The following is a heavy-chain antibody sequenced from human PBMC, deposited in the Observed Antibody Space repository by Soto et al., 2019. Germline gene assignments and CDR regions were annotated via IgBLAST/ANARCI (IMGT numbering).Heavy chain of an antibody. D-gene: IGHD2-15*01. Sequence: EVQLVESRGGFIYPGGSLRLSCAASGLTISNAWMNWVSQAPGKGLEWVGRIKTNTEGGTTDYAAAVKGRFTVSRDDSKNTLYLQMNSLKTEDTAVYYCTTGSVEGVWGQGTTVTVSS. CDR2: IKTNTEGGTT. CDR1: GLTISNAW. CDR3: TTGSVEGV. V-gene: IGHV3-15*07. J-gene: IGHJ6*02.